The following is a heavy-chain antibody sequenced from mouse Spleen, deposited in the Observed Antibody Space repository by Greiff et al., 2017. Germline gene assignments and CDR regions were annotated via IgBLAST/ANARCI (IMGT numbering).Heavy chain of an antibody. CDR1: GYTFTSYG. CDR3: ANYGSSYGYFDY. Sequence: QVQLQQSGAELARPGASVKLSCKASGYTFTSYGISWVKQRTGQGLEWIGEIYPRSGNTYYNEKFKGKATLTADKSSSTAYMELRSLTSEDSAVYFCANYGSSYGYFDYWGQGTTLTVSS. D-gene: IGHD1-1*01. J-gene: IGHJ2*01. CDR2: IYPRSGNT. V-gene: IGHV1-81*01.